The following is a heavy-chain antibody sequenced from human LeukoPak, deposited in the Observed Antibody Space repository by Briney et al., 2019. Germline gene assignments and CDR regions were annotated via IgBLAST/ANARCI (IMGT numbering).Heavy chain of an antibody. V-gene: IGHV4-34*01. Sequence: SETLSLTCAVYGGSFSGYYWSWIRQPPGKGLEWIGEINHSGSTNYNPSLKSRVTISVDTSKNQFSLKLSSVTAADTAVYYCARSFGSGSYYDYWGQGTLVTVSS. CDR3: ARSFGSGSYYDY. D-gene: IGHD3-10*01. CDR1: GGSFSGYY. CDR2: INHSGST. J-gene: IGHJ4*02.